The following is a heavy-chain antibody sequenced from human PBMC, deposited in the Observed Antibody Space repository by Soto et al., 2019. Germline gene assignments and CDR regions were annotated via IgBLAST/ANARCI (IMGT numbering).Heavy chain of an antibody. CDR3: ARVGIYYGSGSPYYSDY. CDR1: GFSFRSYS. Sequence: EVQLVESGGGLVKPGGSLRLSCAASGFSFRSYSMNWVRQAPGKGLEWVSFISSSSSYINYADSVKGRFTISRDNAKNSLFLQMNSLRAEDTAVYYCARVGIYYGSGSPYYSDYWGQGTLVSVSS. J-gene: IGHJ4*02. D-gene: IGHD3-10*01. CDR2: ISSSSSYI. V-gene: IGHV3-21*01.